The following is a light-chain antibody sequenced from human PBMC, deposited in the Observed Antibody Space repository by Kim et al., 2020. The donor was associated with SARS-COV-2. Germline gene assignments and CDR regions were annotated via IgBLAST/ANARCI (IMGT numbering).Light chain of an antibody. V-gene: IGKV1-39*01. CDR2: AAS. CDR1: QSISSY. Sequence: SVGERVTITCRPSQSISSYLNWYQQKPGKAPNLLVYAASSLQSGVPSRFSGSGSGTDFTLTISSLQPEDFATYYCQQSYSTRLTFGGGTKVDIK. CDR3: QQSYSTRLT. J-gene: IGKJ4*01.